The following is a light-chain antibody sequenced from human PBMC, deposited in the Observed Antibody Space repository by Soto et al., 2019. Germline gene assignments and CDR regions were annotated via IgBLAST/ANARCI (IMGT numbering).Light chain of an antibody. CDR2: YDD. CDR3: AAWDDSLNGVV. V-gene: IGLV1-36*01. CDR1: SSNIGNNA. Sequence: QAVVTQPPSVSEAPRQRVTISCSGSSSNIGNNAVNWYQQLPGKAPKLLIYYDDLLPSGVSDRFSGSKSGTSASLAISGLQSEDEDDYYCAAWDDSLNGVVFGGGTKLTVL. J-gene: IGLJ2*01.